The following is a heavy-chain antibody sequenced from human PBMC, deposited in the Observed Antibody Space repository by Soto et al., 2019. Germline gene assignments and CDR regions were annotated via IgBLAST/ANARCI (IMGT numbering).Heavy chain of an antibody. D-gene: IGHD1-26*01. CDR2: ISVSGGGT. CDR1: AFTFNTYG. CDR3: AKSGGASPYYFDY. Sequence: EVQLLESGGGLVQPGGSLRLSCAASAFTFNTYGMGWVRQAPGKGLEWVSAISVSGGGTYYADSVKGRFTISRDTSKNTLYLQMNSLRADDTAVYYCAKSGGASPYYFDYWGRGTLVTVSS. V-gene: IGHV3-23*01. J-gene: IGHJ4*02.